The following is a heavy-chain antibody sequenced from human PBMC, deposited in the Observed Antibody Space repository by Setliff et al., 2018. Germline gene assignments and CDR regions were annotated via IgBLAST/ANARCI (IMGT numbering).Heavy chain of an antibody. J-gene: IGHJ4*02. CDR2: MYYGGGGST. D-gene: IGHD3-9*01. CDR3: ARAPRYFDPTGSYCDY. V-gene: IGHV4-39*07. CDR1: GASVSGNSYY. Sequence: SETLSLTCTVSGASVSGNSYYWGWIRQPPGKGLEWIGSMYYGGGGSTYYNASLKSRVTISVDTPKNQFSLKLNSVTAADTAVYYCARAPRYFDPTGSYCDYWGQGTLVTVS.